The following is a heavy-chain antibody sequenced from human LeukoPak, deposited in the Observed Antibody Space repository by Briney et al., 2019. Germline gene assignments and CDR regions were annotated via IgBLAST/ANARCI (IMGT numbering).Heavy chain of an antibody. CDR3: ARGVYYDYVWGSYQYYFDY. V-gene: IGHV4-34*01. CDR1: GGSISSYY. D-gene: IGHD3-16*01. CDR2: INHSGST. J-gene: IGHJ4*02. Sequence: SETLSLTCTVSGGSISSYYWSWIRQPPGKGLEWIGEINHSGSTNYNPSLKSRVTISVDTSKNQFSLKLSSVTAADTAVYYCARGVYYDYVWGSYQYYFDYWGQGTLVTVSS.